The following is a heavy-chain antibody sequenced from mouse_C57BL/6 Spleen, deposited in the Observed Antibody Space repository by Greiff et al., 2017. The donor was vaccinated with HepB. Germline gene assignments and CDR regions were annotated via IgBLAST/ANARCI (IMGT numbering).Heavy chain of an antibody. D-gene: IGHD2-2*01. CDR1: GYTFTDYE. V-gene: IGHV1-15*01. J-gene: IGHJ4*01. CDR2: IDPDTGGT. Sequence: VKLQESGAELVRPGASVTLSCKASGYTFTDYEMHWVKQTPVHGLEWIGAIDPDTGGTAYNQKFKGKAILTADKSSSTAYMELRSLTSEDSAVYYCAGLWLRFYAMDYWGQGTSVTVSS. CDR3: AGLWLRFYAMDY.